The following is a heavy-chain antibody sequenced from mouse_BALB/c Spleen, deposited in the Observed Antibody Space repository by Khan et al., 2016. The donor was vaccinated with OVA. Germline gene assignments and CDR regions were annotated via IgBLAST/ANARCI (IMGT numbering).Heavy chain of an antibody. D-gene: IGHD2-1*01. CDR3: ATRYGNPFAY. CDR1: GFTITDTY. Sequence: VQLKQSGAELVKPGASVKLSCSASGFTITDTYIHWVKQRPEQGLEWIGRIDPPNDDSKYGPKFQDKATLTADTSSNTVYLQLSSLTSEDTAVDYCATRYGNPFAYWGQGTLVSVSA. CDR2: IDPPNDDS. V-gene: IGHV14-3*02. J-gene: IGHJ3*01.